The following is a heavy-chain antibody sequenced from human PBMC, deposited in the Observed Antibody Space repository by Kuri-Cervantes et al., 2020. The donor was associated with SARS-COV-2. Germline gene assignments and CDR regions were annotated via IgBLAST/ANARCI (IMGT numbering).Heavy chain of an antibody. CDR3: ATSQNLEWSPSCVFWNFDL. J-gene: IGHJ2*01. CDR2: INHSGST. V-gene: IGHV4-34*01. D-gene: IGHD3-3*01. CDR1: GGSFSGYY. Sequence: SETLSLTCAVYGGSFSGYYWSWIRQPPGKGLEWIGEINHSGSTNYNPSLKSRVTISVDTSKNQFPLKLNSVSAADTAVYFCATSQNLEWSPSCVFWNFDLWGRGTLVTVSS.